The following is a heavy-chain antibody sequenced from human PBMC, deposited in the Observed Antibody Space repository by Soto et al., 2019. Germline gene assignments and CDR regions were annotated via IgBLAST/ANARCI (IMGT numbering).Heavy chain of an antibody. Sequence: ASVKVSCKASGYTFSNYGVSWVRQGPGQGLEWMGWISGYNGNTHYEEKVQDRIKMTTDTSTSTTYLELRSLRSDDTAVYFCARDPGFGFGYSYAFAMDVWGQGTTVTVSS. D-gene: IGHD5-18*01. CDR2: ISGYNGNT. V-gene: IGHV1-18*01. CDR3: ARDPGFGFGYSYAFAMDV. CDR1: GYTFSNYG. J-gene: IGHJ6*02.